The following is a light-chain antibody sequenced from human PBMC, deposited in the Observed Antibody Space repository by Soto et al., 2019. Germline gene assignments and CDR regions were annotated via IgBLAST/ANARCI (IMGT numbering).Light chain of an antibody. CDR3: LQHDSYPWT. CDR2: AAS. Sequence: DIQMTQSPSSLSASVGDRVTITCRASLRTRNDLGWYQHKPGKAPKRLIYAASSLQSGVPSRFSGSGSGTEFTLTISSLQPEDFATYFCLQHDSYPWTFGQGTKVDIK. V-gene: IGKV1-17*01. CDR1: LRTRND. J-gene: IGKJ1*01.